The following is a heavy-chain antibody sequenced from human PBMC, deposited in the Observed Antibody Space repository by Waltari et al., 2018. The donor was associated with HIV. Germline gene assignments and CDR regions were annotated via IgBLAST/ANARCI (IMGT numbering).Heavy chain of an antibody. D-gene: IGHD6-19*01. CDR1: GGMLSNHA. J-gene: IGHJ6*02. CDR3: VRRSVLGLDL. Sequence: VQSGGGVAQPGRSLRLSCQASGGMLSNHAMHWVRQSADKRLEWVAVITYDGGNQFVTDSLKGRFIISRDNARDTLYLEMKLLKVEDSGIYYCVRRSVLGLDLWGQGTTVIVS. CDR2: ITYDGGNQ. V-gene: IGHV3-30*04.